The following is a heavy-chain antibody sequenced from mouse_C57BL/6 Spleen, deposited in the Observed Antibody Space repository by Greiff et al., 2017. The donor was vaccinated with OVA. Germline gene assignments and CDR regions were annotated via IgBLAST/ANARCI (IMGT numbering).Heavy chain of an antibody. V-gene: IGHV1-72*01. Sequence: QVHVKQPGAELVKPGASVKLSCKASGYTFTSYWMHWVKQRPGRGLEWIGRIDPNSGGTKYNEKFKSKATLTVDKPSSTAYMQLSSLTSEDSAVYYCARWGGKTGTGAMDYWGQGTSVTVSS. D-gene: IGHD4-1*01. J-gene: IGHJ4*01. CDR3: ARWGGKTGTGAMDY. CDR2: IDPNSGGT. CDR1: GYTFTSYW.